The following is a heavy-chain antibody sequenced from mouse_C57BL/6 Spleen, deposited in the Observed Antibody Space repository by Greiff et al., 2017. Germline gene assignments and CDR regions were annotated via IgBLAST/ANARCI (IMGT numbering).Heavy chain of an antibody. Sequence: EVKLVESGGGLVKPGGSLKLSCAASGFTFSDYGMHWVRQAPEKGLEWVAYISSGSSTIYYADTVKGRFTISRDNAKNTLFLQMTSLRSEDTAMYYCAAMITTWRNYAMDYWGQGTSVTVSS. J-gene: IGHJ4*01. CDR3: AAMITTWRNYAMDY. CDR1: GFTFSDYG. V-gene: IGHV5-17*01. D-gene: IGHD2-4*01. CDR2: ISSGSSTI.